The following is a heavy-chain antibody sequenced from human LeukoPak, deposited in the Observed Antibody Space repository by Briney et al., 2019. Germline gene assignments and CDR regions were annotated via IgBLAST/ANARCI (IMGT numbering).Heavy chain of an antibody. V-gene: IGHV4-59*12. D-gene: IGHD3-10*01. CDR3: AGDRPTAYGSGSYIFDY. CDR1: GGSISSYY. J-gene: IGHJ4*02. CDR2: IYYSGST. Sequence: SETLSLTCTVSGGSISSYYWSWIRQPPGKGLEWIGYIYYSGSTNYNPSLKSRVTISVDTSKNQFSLKLSSVTAADTAVYYCAGDRPTAYGSGSYIFDYWGQGTLVTVSS.